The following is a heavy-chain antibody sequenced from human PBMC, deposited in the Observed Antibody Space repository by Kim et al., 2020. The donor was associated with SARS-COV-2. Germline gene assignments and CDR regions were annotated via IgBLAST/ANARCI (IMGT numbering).Heavy chain of an antibody. D-gene: IGHD3-22*01. J-gene: IGHJ6*02. CDR3: ARHDYYDSSGKTGRFWRYYGMDV. V-gene: IGHV4-34*01. CDR2: INHSGST. CDR1: GGSFSGYY. Sequence: SETLSLTCAVYGGSFSGYYWSWIRQPPGKGLEWIGEINHSGSTNYNPSLKSRVTISVDTSKNQFSLRLSSVTAADTAVYYCARHDYYDSSGKTGRFWRYYGMDVWGQGTTVTVSS.